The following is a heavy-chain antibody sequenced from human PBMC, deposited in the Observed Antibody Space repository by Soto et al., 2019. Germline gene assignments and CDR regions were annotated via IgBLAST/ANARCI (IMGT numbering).Heavy chain of an antibody. CDR3: ARDSAMATGY. J-gene: IGHJ4*02. Sequence: ASVKVSCKASGYTFTSYYMHWVRQAPGHGLEWMGIINPSGGSTSYAQKFQGRVTMTRATSTSTVLMELSSLRSEDTAVYYCARDSAMATGYWGQGTLVTVSS. D-gene: IGHD5-18*01. CDR1: GYTFTSYY. V-gene: IGHV1-46*01. CDR2: INPSGGST.